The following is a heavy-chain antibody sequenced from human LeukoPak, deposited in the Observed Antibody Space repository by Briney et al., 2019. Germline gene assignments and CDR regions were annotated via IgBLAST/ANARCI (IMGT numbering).Heavy chain of an antibody. CDR3: ARGGVYGDYETRFDY. CDR1: GGTFSSYA. J-gene: IGHJ4*02. Sequence: SVKVSCKASGGTFSSYAISWVRQAPGQGLEWMGRIIPIFGTANYAQKFQGRVTITTDESTSTAYMELSSLRSEDTAVYYCARGGVYGDYETRFDYWGRGTLVTVSS. D-gene: IGHD4-17*01. CDR2: IIPIFGTA. V-gene: IGHV1-69*05.